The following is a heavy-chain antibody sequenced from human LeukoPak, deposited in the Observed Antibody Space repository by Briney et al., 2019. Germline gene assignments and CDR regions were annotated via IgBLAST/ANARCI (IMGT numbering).Heavy chain of an antibody. CDR2: IYYSGST. CDR3: ARSSAAHSYYYYYMDV. CDR1: GGSISSYY. V-gene: IGHV4-59*01. J-gene: IGHJ6*03. Sequence: SETLSLTCTVSGGSISSYYWSWIRQPPGKGLEWIGYIYYSGSTNYNPSLKSRVTISVDTSKNQFSLKLSSVTGADTAVYYCARSSAAHSYYYYYMDVWGKGTTVTVSS. D-gene: IGHD6-6*01.